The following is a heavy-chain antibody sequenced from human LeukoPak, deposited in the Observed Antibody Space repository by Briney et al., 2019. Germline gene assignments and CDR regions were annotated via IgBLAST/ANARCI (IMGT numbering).Heavy chain of an antibody. V-gene: IGHV3-23*01. CDR1: GFTLSSYA. J-gene: IGHJ4*02. Sequence: GGSLRLSCAASGFTLSSYAMSWVREAPGKGLEWGSAISGSGGSTYYADSVKGRFTISRDNSKNTLYLQMNSLRAEDTAVYYCAKAVSVVVPAAMEDYWGQGTLVTVSS. D-gene: IGHD2-2*01. CDR3: AKAVSVVVPAAMEDY. CDR2: ISGSGGST.